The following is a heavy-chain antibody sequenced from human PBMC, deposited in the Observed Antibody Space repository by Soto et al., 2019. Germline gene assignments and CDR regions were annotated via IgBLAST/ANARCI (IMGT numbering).Heavy chain of an antibody. CDR2: IYWDDDK. D-gene: IGHD2-21*02. CDR3: AHRLRVTATRAFDY. J-gene: IGHJ4*02. CDR1: GFSLSSNGVG. V-gene: IGHV2-5*02. Sequence: QITLKESGPALVNPTQTLTLTCTFSGFSLSSNGVGVGWIRQPPGKALQWLALIYWDDDKHYSPSLESRLSITKDTSKNQVVLTMTNMDPVDTAKYYWAHRLRVTATRAFDYWGQGTLVSVSS.